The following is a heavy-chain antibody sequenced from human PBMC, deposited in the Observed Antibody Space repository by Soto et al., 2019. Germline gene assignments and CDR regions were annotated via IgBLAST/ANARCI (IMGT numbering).Heavy chain of an antibody. Sequence: EVQLLESGGGLVQPGGSLRLSCAASGFTFSSYAMSWVRQAPGKGLEWVSAISGSGGSTYYADSVKGRFTISRDNSKNTLYLQMNSLRAEDTAVYYCAKDYSSCWWNVYYFDYWGQGTLVTVSS. CDR1: GFTFSSYA. J-gene: IGHJ4*02. CDR2: ISGSGGST. CDR3: AKDYSSCWWNVYYFDY. D-gene: IGHD6-19*01. V-gene: IGHV3-23*01.